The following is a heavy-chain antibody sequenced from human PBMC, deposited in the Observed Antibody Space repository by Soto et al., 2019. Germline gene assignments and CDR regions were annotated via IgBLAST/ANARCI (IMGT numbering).Heavy chain of an antibody. V-gene: IGHV4-39*01. CDR2: IYYSGST. J-gene: IGHJ3*02. D-gene: IGHD2-2*01. CDR3: ARHKDQASIVVVPADQDAFDI. CDR1: GGSISSSSYY. Sequence: SETLSLTCTVSGGSISSSSYYWGWIRQPPGKGLEWIGSIYYSGSTYYNPSLKSRVTISVDTSKNQFSLKLSSVTAADTAVYYCARHKDQASIVVVPADQDAFDIWGQGTMVTVSS.